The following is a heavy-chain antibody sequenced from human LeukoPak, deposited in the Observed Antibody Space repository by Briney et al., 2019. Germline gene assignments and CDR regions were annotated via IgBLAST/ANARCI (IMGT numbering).Heavy chain of an antibody. CDR3: AKDWAEAVACDY. CDR1: GFTFSSYG. D-gene: IGHD6-19*01. Sequence: PGGSLRLSCAASGFTFSSYGMSWVRQAPGKGLEWVSAISGSGGSTYYADSVKGRFTISRDNSKNTLYLQMNSLRAEDTAVYYCAKDWAEAVACDYWGQGTLVTVSS. V-gene: IGHV3-23*01. J-gene: IGHJ4*02. CDR2: ISGSGGST.